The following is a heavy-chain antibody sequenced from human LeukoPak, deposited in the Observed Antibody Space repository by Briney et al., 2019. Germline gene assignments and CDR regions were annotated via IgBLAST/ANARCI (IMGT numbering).Heavy chain of an antibody. D-gene: IGHD5-24*01. CDR2: INPNSGGT. CDR3: ATEEMTTTAFDI. V-gene: IGHV1/OR15-1*02. J-gene: IGHJ3*02. CDR1: GYIFTDYY. Sequence: ASVKVSCKASGYIFTDYYMHWVRQAPGQELGWMGRINPNSGGTNYAQKFQGRVTMTRDTSISTAYTELSSLRSEDTALYYCATEEMTTTAFDIWGQGTMVTVSS.